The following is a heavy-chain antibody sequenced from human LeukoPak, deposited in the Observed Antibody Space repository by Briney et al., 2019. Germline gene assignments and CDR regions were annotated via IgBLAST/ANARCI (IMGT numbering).Heavy chain of an antibody. V-gene: IGHV4-31*03. CDR3: ARDVTATGASDY. J-gene: IGHJ4*02. Sequence: PSETLSLTCTVSGGSIISGGYYWGWIRQHPGKGLEWIGYIYYSGTTYYNPSLKSRVTMSVDTSNKQFSLKLSSVTAADTAVYYCARDVTATGASDYWGQGTLVTVSS. D-gene: IGHD2-21*02. CDR2: IYYSGTT. CDR1: GGSIISGGYY.